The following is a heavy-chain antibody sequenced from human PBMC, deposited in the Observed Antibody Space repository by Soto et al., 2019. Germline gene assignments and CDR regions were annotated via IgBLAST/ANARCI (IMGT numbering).Heavy chain of an antibody. D-gene: IGHD1-26*01. J-gene: IGHJ6*02. Sequence: ASVKVSCKASGYTFTGYYMHWVRQAPGQGLEWMGWINPNSGGTNYAQKFQGWVTMTRDTSISTAYMELSRLRSDDTAVYYCARDSLLGVTYGMDVWGQGATVTVS. CDR3: ARDSLLGVTYGMDV. V-gene: IGHV1-2*04. CDR1: GYTFTGYY. CDR2: INPNSGGT.